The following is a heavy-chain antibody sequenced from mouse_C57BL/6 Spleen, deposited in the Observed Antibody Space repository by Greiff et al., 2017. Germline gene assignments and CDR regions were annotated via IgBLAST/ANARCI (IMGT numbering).Heavy chain of an antibody. CDR3: TQTGNYFDY. CDR1: GFNIKDDY. J-gene: IGHJ2*01. CDR2: IDPENGDT. D-gene: IGHD4-1*01. Sequence: EVKLVESGAELVRPGASVKLSCTASGFNIKDDYMHWVKQRPEQGLEWIGWIDPENGDTEYASKFQGKATITADTSSNTAYLQLSSLTSEDTAVYYCTQTGNYFDYWGQGTTLTVSS. V-gene: IGHV14-4*01.